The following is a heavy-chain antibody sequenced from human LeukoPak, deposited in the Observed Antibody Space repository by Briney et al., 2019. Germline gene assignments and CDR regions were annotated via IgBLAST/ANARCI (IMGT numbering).Heavy chain of an antibody. V-gene: IGHV4-39*07. Sequence: SETLSLTCTVSSGSISTSNYYWGWVRQPPGKALEWIGNIFYSGSTYYSPSLKSRVTISVDKSKNQFSLKLSSVTAADTAVYYCASRNTEDAFDIWGQGTMVTVSS. J-gene: IGHJ3*02. CDR1: SGSISTSNYY. CDR3: ASRNTEDAFDI. D-gene: IGHD2/OR15-2a*01. CDR2: IFYSGST.